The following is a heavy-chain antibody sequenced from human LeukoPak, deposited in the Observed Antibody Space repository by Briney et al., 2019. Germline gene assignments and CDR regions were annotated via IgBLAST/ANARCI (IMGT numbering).Heavy chain of an antibody. D-gene: IGHD5-18*01. J-gene: IGHJ4*02. CDR3: ARYTAQLVFDY. CDR1: GFTFSSYE. V-gene: IGHV3-48*03. CDR2: ISSSGSTI. Sequence: GGSLRLSCAASGFTFSSYEMNWVRQAPGKGLEWVSYISSSGSTIYYADSVKGRFTISRDNAKNSLYLQMNSLRAEDTAAYYCARYTAQLVFDYWGQGTLVTVSS.